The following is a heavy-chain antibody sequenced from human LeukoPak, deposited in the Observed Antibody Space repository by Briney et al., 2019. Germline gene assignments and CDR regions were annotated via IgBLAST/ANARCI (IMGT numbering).Heavy chain of an antibody. CDR1: GFTFSSYA. D-gene: IGHD2-2*01. J-gene: IGHJ6*03. CDR2: ISGSGGST. Sequence: GGSLRLSCAASGFTFSSYAMSWVRQAPGKGLEWVSAISGSGGSTYYADSVKGRFTISRDNAKNSLYMQLNSLTAEDTAVYYCARVAVIYQYYMDVWGRGTTVTVSS. CDR3: ARVAVIYQYYMDV. V-gene: IGHV3-23*01.